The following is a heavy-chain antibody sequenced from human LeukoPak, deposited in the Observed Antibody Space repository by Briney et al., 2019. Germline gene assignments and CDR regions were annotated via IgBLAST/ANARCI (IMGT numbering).Heavy chain of an antibody. J-gene: IGHJ4*02. V-gene: IGHV4-4*07. CDR1: GGSISSYY. Sequence: SETLSLTCTVSGGSISSYYWSWIRQPPGKGLEWIGRIYTSGSTNYNPSLKSRVTISVDTSKNQFSLKLSSVTAADTAVYYCARVRATVTTNYFDYWGQGTLVTVSP. CDR3: ARVRATVTTNYFDY. CDR2: IYTSGST. D-gene: IGHD4-17*01.